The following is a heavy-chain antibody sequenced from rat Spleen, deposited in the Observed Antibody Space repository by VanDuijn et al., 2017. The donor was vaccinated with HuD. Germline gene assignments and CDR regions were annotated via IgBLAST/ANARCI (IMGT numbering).Heavy chain of an antibody. CDR1: GFTFSNYG. CDR2: ISISGGSS. Sequence: EVQLVESGGGLVQPGRSLKLSCAASGFTFSNYGMHWIRQAPTKGLEWVASISISGGSSYYRDSVKGRFTLSRDNAKSTLYLQMDSLRSEDTATYYCATDNIGTTTRYWYFDFWGPGTMVTVSS. V-gene: IGHV5-19*01. J-gene: IGHJ1*01. D-gene: IGHD1-5*01. CDR3: ATDNIGTTTRYWYFDF.